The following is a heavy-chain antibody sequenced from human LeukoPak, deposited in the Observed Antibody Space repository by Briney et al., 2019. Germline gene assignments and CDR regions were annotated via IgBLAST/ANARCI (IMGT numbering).Heavy chain of an antibody. V-gene: IGHV3-9*01. CDR1: GFTFDDYA. CDR3: AKDGDIGSSGWYGWFDP. D-gene: IGHD6-19*01. Sequence: GGSLRLSCAASGFTFDDYAMHWVRQAPGKGLEWVSGISWNSGSIGYADSVKGRFTISRDNAKNSLYLQMNSLRAEDTALYYCAKDGDIGSSGWYGWFDPWGQGTLVTVSS. J-gene: IGHJ5*02. CDR2: ISWNSGSI.